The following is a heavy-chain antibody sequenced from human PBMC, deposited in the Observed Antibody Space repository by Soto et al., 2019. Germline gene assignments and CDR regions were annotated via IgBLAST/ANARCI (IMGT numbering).Heavy chain of an antibody. CDR1: GFTFSTYG. CDR2: ISYDGSNK. Sequence: PGRSLRLSCAASGFTFSTYGMHWVRQAPGKGLEWVAVISYDGSNKYYADSVKGRFTISRDNSKNTLYLQMNSLRAEDTAVYYCAKLRRGYSGYVDYWGQGTLVTVSS. V-gene: IGHV3-30*18. D-gene: IGHD5-12*01. J-gene: IGHJ4*02. CDR3: AKLRRGYSGYVDY.